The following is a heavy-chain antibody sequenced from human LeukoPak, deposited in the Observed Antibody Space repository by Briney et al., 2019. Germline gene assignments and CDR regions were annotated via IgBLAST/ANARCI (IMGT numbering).Heavy chain of an antibody. Sequence: SETLSLTCAVYGGSFSGYYWSWIRQPPGKGLEWIGEINHSGSTNYNPSLKSRVTISVDTSKNQFSLKLSSVTAADTAVYYCARPSRARAFDIWGQGTMVTVSS. CDR1: GGSFSGYY. V-gene: IGHV4-34*01. CDR3: ARPSRARAFDI. CDR2: INHSGST. J-gene: IGHJ3*02. D-gene: IGHD2-2*01.